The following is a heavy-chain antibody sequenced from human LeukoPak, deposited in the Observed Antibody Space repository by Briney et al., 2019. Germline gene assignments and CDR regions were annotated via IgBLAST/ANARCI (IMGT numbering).Heavy chain of an antibody. Sequence: ASVKVSCKASGYTFTGYYMHWVRQAPGQGLEWMGWINPNSGGTNYAQKFQGRVTMTRDTSISTAYMELSRLRSDDTAVYYCARDNPCPGPSNILRYFDWFCTDDAFDIWGQGTMVTVSS. CDR2: INPNSGGT. V-gene: IGHV1-2*02. CDR3: ARDNPCPGPSNILRYFDWFCTDDAFDI. J-gene: IGHJ3*02. D-gene: IGHD3-9*01. CDR1: GYTFTGYY.